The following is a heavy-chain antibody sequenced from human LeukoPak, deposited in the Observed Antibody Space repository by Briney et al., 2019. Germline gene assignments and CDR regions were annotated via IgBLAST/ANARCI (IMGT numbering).Heavy chain of an antibody. CDR2: ISWNSGSI. D-gene: IGHD1-26*01. CDR3: AKGGGRAPYAFDI. V-gene: IGHV3-9*01. J-gene: IGHJ3*02. CDR1: GFTFDDYA. Sequence: PGGSLRLSCAASGFTFDDYAMHWVRQAPGKGLEWVSGISWNSGSIGYADSVKGRFTISRDNAKNSLYLQMNSLRAEDTALYYCAKGGGRAPYAFDIWGQGTMVTVSS.